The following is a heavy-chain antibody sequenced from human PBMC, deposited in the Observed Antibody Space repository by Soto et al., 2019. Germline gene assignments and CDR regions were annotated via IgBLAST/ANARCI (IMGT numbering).Heavy chain of an antibody. Sequence: PSETLSLTCSVSGASINNFAYYWGWIRQPPGKGLEWIGTVYYNENTYYNPSLRSRVAISVYTAKNQFSLNLRSVTAADTAVYFCARRERYYGSPGWFDPWGQGTLVTVSS. V-gene: IGHV4-39*01. J-gene: IGHJ5*01. CDR2: VYYNENT. CDR3: ARRERYYGSPGWFDP. D-gene: IGHD3-10*01. CDR1: GASINNFAYY.